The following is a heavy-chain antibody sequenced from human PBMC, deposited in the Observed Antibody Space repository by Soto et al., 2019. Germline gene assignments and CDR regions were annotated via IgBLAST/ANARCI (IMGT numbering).Heavy chain of an antibody. CDR2: ISYDGSNK. CDR1: GFTFSSYG. J-gene: IGHJ4*02. Sequence: WGSLRLSCAASGFTFSSYGIHWVRQAPGTGLEWVALISYDGSNKYYADSVKGRFTISRDNSKNTLYLQMNSLRAEDTAMYYCAKDAPYYYDSSGYYGPFDYWGQGTLVIVSS. D-gene: IGHD3-22*01. V-gene: IGHV3-30*18. CDR3: AKDAPYYYDSSGYYGPFDY.